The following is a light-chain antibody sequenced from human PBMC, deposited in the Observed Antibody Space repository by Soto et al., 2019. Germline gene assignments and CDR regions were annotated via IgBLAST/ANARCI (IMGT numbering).Light chain of an antibody. V-gene: IGKV1-17*01. Sequence: DIQMTQSPSSLSASVGDRVTITCRASQDIRNDLGWYQQKPGKAPKRLIYAASSLESGVPSRFRGSGSGTEFTLTCRILQPEDFSRYYCLQLHSFPLTFSAGTKVDI. CDR3: LQLHSFPLT. J-gene: IGKJ3*01. CDR2: AAS. CDR1: QDIRND.